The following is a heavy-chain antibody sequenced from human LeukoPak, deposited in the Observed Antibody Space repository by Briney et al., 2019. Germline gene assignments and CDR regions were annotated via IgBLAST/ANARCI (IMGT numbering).Heavy chain of an antibody. CDR1: GFTFDDYA. CDR3: AKDRALYYYYYYGIDV. V-gene: IGHV3-9*01. CDR2: ISWNSGSI. J-gene: IGHJ6*02. Sequence: GGSLRLSCAASGFTFDDYAMHWVRQAPGKGLEWVSGISWNSGSIGYADSVKGRFTISRDNAKNSLYLQMNSLRAEDTALYYCAKDRALYYYYYYGIDVWGQGTTVTVSS.